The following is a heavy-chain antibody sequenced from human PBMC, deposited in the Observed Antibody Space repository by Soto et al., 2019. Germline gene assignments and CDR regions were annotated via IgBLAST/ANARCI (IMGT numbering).Heavy chain of an antibody. Sequence: PSEPLSLTCAVYGGSFSVYYWSWIRHPPGKGLEWIGEINHSGSTNYNPSLKSRVAISVDTSKNQFSLKLSSVTAADTAVYYCARGVRPAVPTYNWFDPWGQGTLVTVSS. V-gene: IGHV4-34*01. CDR2: INHSGST. D-gene: IGHD3-10*01. CDR3: ARGVRPAVPTYNWFDP. J-gene: IGHJ5*02. CDR1: GGSFSVYY.